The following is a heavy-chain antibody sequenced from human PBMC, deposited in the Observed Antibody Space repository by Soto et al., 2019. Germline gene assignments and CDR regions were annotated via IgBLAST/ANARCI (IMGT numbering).Heavy chain of an antibody. V-gene: IGHV3-21*02. CDR2: ITRSSSNK. CDR1: GFTFSFYN. CDR3: ARDRLVYGGTFEI. J-gene: IGHJ3*02. D-gene: IGHD4-17*01. Sequence: EVQLVESGGGLVKPGGSLRLSCAASGFTFSFYNMNWVRQAPGKGLEWVSSITRSSSNKYYVDSVKGRFTISRDNAKNSLYLQMNSLRTEDTAVYYCARDRLVYGGTFEIWGQGTMVTVSS.